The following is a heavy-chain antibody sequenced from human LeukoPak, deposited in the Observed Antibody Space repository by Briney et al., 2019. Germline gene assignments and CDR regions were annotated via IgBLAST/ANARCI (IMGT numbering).Heavy chain of an antibody. CDR3: AREIWGRNYYGSGSYYPTYYYYMDV. CDR2: INPSGGST. D-gene: IGHD3-10*01. Sequence: ASVKVSCKASGYTFTSYYMHWVRQAPGQGLEWMGIINPSGGSTSYAQKFQGRVTMTRDTSTSTVYMELSSLRSEDTAVYYCAREIWGRNYYGSGSYYPTYYYYMDVWGKGTTVTISS. V-gene: IGHV1-46*01. CDR1: GYTFTSYY. J-gene: IGHJ6*03.